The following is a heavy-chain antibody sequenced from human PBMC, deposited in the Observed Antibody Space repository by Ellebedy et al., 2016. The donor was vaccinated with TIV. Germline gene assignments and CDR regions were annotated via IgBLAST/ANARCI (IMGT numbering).Heavy chain of an antibody. D-gene: IGHD6-6*01. CDR3: ARHASPYSSSSRFDY. CDR1: GGSFSGFY. Sequence: MPSETLSLTCTVYGGSFSGFYWSWIRQPPGKGLEWIGEINHSGRANYNPSLKSRVTISGDTSKNQFSLKLSSVTAADTAVYYCARHASPYSSSSRFDYWGQGTLVTVSS. V-gene: IGHV4-34*01. J-gene: IGHJ4*02. CDR2: INHSGRA.